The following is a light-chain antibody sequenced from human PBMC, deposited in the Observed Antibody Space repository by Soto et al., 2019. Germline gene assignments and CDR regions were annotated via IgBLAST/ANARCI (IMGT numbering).Light chain of an antibody. CDR2: LGS. CDR3: MQAVQTVPIT. CDR1: QSLLHSNGYNY. Sequence: DIVMTQSPLSLPVTPGEPASISCRSSQSLLHSNGYNYLDWXLQRPGQSPQLLIYLGSNRASGVPDSFSGRRSGTFFPLTIGRVEAQDIGVYYCMQAVQTVPITFGQGTRREIK. J-gene: IGKJ5*01. V-gene: IGKV2-28*01.